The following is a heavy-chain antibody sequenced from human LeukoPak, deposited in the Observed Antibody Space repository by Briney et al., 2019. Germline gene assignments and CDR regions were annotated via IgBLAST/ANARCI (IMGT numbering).Heavy chain of an antibody. D-gene: IGHD3-3*01. CDR2: INPNSGGT. CDR1: GYAFTGYY. CDR3: ARDREGYDFWSGRPNSFDP. V-gene: IGHV1-2*02. J-gene: IGHJ5*02. Sequence: GASVKVPCKASGYAFTGYYMHWVRQAPGQGLEWMGWINPNSGGTNYAQKFQGRVTMTRDTSISTAYMELSRLRSDDTAVYYCARDREGYDFWSGRPNSFDPWGQGTLVTVSS.